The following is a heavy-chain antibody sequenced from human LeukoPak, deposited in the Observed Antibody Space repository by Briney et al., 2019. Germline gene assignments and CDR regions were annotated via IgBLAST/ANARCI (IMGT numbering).Heavy chain of an antibody. CDR2: TYYRSKWYY. CDR1: GDSVSSISVA. CDR3: SLARAEYHYGMDV. J-gene: IGHJ6*02. V-gene: IGHV6-1*01. Sequence: LSQTLSLTCVISGDSVSSISVAWNWIRQSPSRGLEWLGRTYYRSKWYYEYAVPVKSRINISPDTSKNQFSLHLTSVTPEDTAVYYCSLARAEYHYGMDVWGQGTTVTVSS.